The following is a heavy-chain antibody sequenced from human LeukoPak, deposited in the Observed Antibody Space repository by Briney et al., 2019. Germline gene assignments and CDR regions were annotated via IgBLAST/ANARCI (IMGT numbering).Heavy chain of an antibody. Sequence: GGSLRLSCAASGFTFDDCGMSWVRQPPGKGLEWVSGINWNGGSIGYADSVKGRFTISRDNAKNSLYLQMNSLRAEDTAVYYCARDGSRGNLVTAPDYWGQGTLVTVSS. D-gene: IGHD2-21*02. CDR1: GFTFDDCG. V-gene: IGHV3-20*04. J-gene: IGHJ4*02. CDR3: ARDGSRGNLVTAPDY. CDR2: INWNGGSI.